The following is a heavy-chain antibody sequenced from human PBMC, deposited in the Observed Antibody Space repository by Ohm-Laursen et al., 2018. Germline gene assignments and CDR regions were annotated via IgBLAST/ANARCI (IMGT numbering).Heavy chain of an antibody. J-gene: IGHJ4*02. CDR2: ISANGVTT. D-gene: IGHD6-6*01. Sequence: SLRLSCAASGFTFSSYAMSWVRQPPGKGLEWVSTISANGVTTWYADSVKGRFTISRDKSKNTLYLQMNNLRVEDTAVYYCARDGSSSRNFDSWGQGTLVTVSS. V-gene: IGHV3-23*01. CDR3: ARDGSSSRNFDS. CDR1: GFTFSSYA.